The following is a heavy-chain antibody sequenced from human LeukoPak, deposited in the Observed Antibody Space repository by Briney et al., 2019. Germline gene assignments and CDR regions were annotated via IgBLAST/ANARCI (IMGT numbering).Heavy chain of an antibody. Sequence: ASVKVSCKASGYTFTGYYMRWVRQAPGQGLEWMGWINPNSGGTNYAQKFQGRVTMTRDTSISTAYMELSRLRSDDTAVYYCASFDIVVPHDAFDIWGQGTMVTVSS. CDR1: GYTFTGYY. V-gene: IGHV1-2*02. CDR3: ASFDIVVPHDAFDI. CDR2: INPNSGGT. D-gene: IGHD2-2*01. J-gene: IGHJ3*02.